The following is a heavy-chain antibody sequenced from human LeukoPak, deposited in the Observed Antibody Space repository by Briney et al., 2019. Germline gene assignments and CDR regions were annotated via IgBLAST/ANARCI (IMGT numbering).Heavy chain of an antibody. CDR1: GFTFRNFG. J-gene: IGHJ4*02. CDR2: ERSGGSK. V-gene: IGHV3-30*02. D-gene: IGHD4-17*01. Sequence: GGSLRLSCAASGFTFRNFGMHWIRQAPGKGLEWVAVERSGGSKHYAASVKGRFTISRNNSKNTLWLEMNTLRTDDTAVYHCAKDRDDYGNDCWGQGVLVTVST. CDR3: AKDRDDYGNDC.